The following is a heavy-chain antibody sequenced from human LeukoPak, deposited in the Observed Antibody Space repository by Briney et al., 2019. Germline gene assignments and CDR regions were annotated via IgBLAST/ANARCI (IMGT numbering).Heavy chain of an antibody. V-gene: IGHV4-30-4*01. CDR1: GGSISSGDYY. Sequence: PSQTLSLTCTVSGGSISSGDYYWSWIRQPPGKGLEWIGYIYYSGSTYYNPSLKSRVTISVDTSKNQFSLKLSSVTAADTAVYYCAREGDYDSSGYHSPFDYWGQGTLVTVSS. D-gene: IGHD3-22*01. J-gene: IGHJ4*02. CDR3: AREGDYDSSGYHSPFDY. CDR2: IYYSGST.